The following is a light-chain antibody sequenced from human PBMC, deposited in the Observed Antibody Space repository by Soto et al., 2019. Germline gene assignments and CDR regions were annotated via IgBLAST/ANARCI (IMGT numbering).Light chain of an antibody. CDR2: DAS. V-gene: IGKV3-11*01. CDR3: QQRSTQFP. J-gene: IGKJ3*01. CDR1: QSVSSY. Sequence: EIVLTQSPATLSLSPGERATLSCRASQSVSSYLAWYQQKPGQAPRLLIYDASNRATGIPARFSGSGSGTDFTLTISSLEPEDFAVYYCQQRSTQFPFGPGTKVDIK.